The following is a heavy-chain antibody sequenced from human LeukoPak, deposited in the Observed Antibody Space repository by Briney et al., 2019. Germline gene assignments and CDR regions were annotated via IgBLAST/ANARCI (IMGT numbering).Heavy chain of an antibody. CDR3: ARDRIAVQGDGFDI. D-gene: IGHD6-19*01. CDR2: IYHSGST. Sequence: SETLSLTCTVSGVSINSHYWNWIRQPPRKGLEWIGSIYHSGSTYYNPSLKSRVTISADTSKNQFSLKLSSLTAADTAVYYCARDRIAVQGDGFDIWGQGTMVTVSS. CDR1: GVSINSHY. J-gene: IGHJ3*02. V-gene: IGHV4-59*11.